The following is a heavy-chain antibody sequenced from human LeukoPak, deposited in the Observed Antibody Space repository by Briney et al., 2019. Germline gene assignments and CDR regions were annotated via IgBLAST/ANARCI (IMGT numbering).Heavy chain of an antibody. CDR2: INPNSGGT. V-gene: IGHV1-2*02. Sequence: ASVKVSCKASGYTFTGYYMHWVRQAPGQGLEWMGWINPNSGGTNYAQKFQGRVTMTRDTSISTACMELSRLRSDDTAVYYCARLTIVVVPAAPGRDDYWGQGTLVTVSS. J-gene: IGHJ4*02. D-gene: IGHD2-2*01. CDR3: ARLTIVVVPAAPGRDDY. CDR1: GYTFTGYY.